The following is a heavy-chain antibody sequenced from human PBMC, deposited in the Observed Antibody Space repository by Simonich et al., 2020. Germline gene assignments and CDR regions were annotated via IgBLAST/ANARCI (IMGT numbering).Heavy chain of an antibody. CDR1: GFTFSSYW. CDR2: KKQDGSEK. CDR3: ARDREVYGSGSYYNY. J-gene: IGHJ4*02. D-gene: IGHD3-10*01. V-gene: IGHV3-7*01. Sequence: EVQLVESGGGLVQPGGSLRLSCAASGFTFSSYWMSWVRQAPGKGLEWVANKKQDGSEKYYVYSVKGRFTISRDNAKNSLYLQMNSLRAEDTAVYYCARDREVYGSGSYYNYWGQGTLVTVSS.